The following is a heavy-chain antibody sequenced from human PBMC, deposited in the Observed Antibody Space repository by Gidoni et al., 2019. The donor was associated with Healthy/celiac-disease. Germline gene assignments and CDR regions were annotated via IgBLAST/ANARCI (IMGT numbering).Heavy chain of an antibody. CDR2: IYHSGST. Sequence: QVQLQESGPGLVKPSETLSLTCTVSGYSISSGYYWGWIRQPPGKGLEWIGSIYHSGSTYYNPSLKSRVTISVDTSKNQFSLKLSSVTAADTAVYYCARLSIEYYYGPLDYWGQGTLVTVSS. J-gene: IGHJ4*02. CDR3: ARLSIEYYYGPLDY. D-gene: IGHD3-10*01. CDR1: GYSISSGYY. V-gene: IGHV4-38-2*02.